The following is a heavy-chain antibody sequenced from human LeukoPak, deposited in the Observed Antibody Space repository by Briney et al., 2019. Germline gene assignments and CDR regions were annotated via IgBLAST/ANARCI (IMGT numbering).Heavy chain of an antibody. D-gene: IGHD2-2*01. CDR2: INSDGSST. CDR3: ARVGVVPAAISPYYYGMDV. Sequence: PGGSLRLSCAASGFTFSSYWMHWVHQAPGKGLVWVSRINSDGSSTSYADSVKGRFTISRDNAKNTLYLQMNSLRAEDTAVYYCARVGVVPAAISPYYYGMDVWGKGTTVTVSS. CDR1: GFTFSSYW. V-gene: IGHV3-74*01. J-gene: IGHJ6*04.